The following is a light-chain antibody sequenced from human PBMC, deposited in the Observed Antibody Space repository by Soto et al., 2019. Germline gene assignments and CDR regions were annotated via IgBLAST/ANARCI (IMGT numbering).Light chain of an antibody. CDR2: KAF. J-gene: IGKJ1*01. CDR1: QSISSW. Sequence: DIQMTQSPSTLSASVGDRVTITCRASQSISSWLAWYQQKPGKAPKILIYKAFSLESGVRSRFSGSGSGTEFTLTIRSLQPDDFATYYCQQYNSYSRTFGQGTKVEMK. CDR3: QQYNSYSRT. V-gene: IGKV1-5*03.